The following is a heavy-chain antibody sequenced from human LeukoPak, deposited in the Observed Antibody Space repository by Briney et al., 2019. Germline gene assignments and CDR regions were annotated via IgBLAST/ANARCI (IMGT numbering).Heavy chain of an antibody. CDR3: ARAKRYDNSGTLDY. Sequence: PGGSVRHFCAASGFTVSSNYMICVGQAPGKGLEEFSDIYSGGSTYYADSVKCRFTTSRDNSKNTLYLKMNSVRDEDTDVYYCARAKRYDNSGTLDYWGQGTMVTVSS. D-gene: IGHD3-10*01. CDR2: IYSGGST. V-gene: IGHV3-53*01. CDR1: GFTVSSNY. J-gene: IGHJ4*01.